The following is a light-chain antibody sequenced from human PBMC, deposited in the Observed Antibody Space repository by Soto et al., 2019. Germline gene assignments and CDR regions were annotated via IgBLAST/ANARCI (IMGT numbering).Light chain of an antibody. J-gene: IGKJ5*01. Sequence: IVLTQSPANPSLSAGERATLSCRASQSVGSSLAWYQQKPGQAPRLLMYGASSRATGIPDRLSGSVSGTDGTLTVSRLEPEDVSVYYCQQYGSSPITFGQGTRLEIK. CDR2: GAS. V-gene: IGKV3-20*01. CDR1: QSVGSS. CDR3: QQYGSSPIT.